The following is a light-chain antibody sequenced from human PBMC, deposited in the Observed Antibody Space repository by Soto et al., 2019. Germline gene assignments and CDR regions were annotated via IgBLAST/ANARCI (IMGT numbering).Light chain of an antibody. J-gene: IGKJ3*01. Sequence: EIVLTQSPATLSVSPGERATLSCRASQSVYSSVAWYQQKHGQAQRLLIYDASTRATGIPDMFSGSGSGTDFSLTLSILDPEDFAAYHCQQHSGCSTTCGAGTKLDI. CDR2: DAS. CDR3: QQHSGCSTT. V-gene: IGKV3-11*01. CDR1: QSVYSS.